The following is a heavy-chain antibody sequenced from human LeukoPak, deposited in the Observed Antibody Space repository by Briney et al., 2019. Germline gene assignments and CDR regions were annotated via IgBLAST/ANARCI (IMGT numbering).Heavy chain of an antibody. CDR3: ARDNCGGDCFHDY. CDR2: LYTRGRT. D-gene: IGHD2-21*02. Sequence: PSETLSLTCTVSGASISDYYWSWIRQSAGKGLEWIGHLYTRGRTNYNPSLKSRVTMSVDTSKNQFSLRLNSLTAADTAIYYCARDNCGGDCFHDYWGQGTLVTVSS. V-gene: IGHV4-4*07. J-gene: IGHJ4*02. CDR1: GASISDYY.